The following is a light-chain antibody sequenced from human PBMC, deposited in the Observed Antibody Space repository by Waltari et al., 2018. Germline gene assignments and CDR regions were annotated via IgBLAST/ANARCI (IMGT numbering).Light chain of an antibody. CDR1: SSYLVR. V-gene: IGLV2-8*01. CDR3: TSDTGSDFYV. Sequence: QSALTQPPSASGSPGQSVTISCTGTSSYLVRVSWYQQHPGKAPKLLIYEVTKRPSGVPDRFSASASGNTASLTVSGLQAEDEADYYCTSDTGSDFYVFGTGTKVTVL. J-gene: IGLJ1*01. CDR2: EVT.